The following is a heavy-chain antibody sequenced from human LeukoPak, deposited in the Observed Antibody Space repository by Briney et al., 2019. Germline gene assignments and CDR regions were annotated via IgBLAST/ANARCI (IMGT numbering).Heavy chain of an antibody. CDR2: IYHSGGT. D-gene: IGHD2-15*01. J-gene: IGHJ4*02. CDR3: ASKGEYCSGGSCYWAFDY. CDR1: GGSISSSNW. V-gene: IGHV4-4*02. Sequence: PSETLSLTCAVSGGSISSSNWWSWVRQPPGKGLEWIGEIYHSGGTDYNPSLKSRVTISVDKSKNQFSLKLSSVTAADTAVYYCASKGEYCSGGSCYWAFDYWGQGTLVTVSS.